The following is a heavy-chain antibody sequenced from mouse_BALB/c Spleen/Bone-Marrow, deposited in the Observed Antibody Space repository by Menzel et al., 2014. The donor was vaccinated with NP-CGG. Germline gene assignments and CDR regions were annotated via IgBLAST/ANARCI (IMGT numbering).Heavy chain of an antibody. CDR2: INPYNDGT. Sequence: EVKLMESGPELVKPGASVKMSCKASGYTFTSYLMHWVKQKPGQGLEWIGYINPYNDGTKYNEKFKGKATLTSDKSSSTAYMELSSLNSEDSAVYYCARGGNYWYFDVWGAGTTVTVSS. V-gene: IGHV1-14*01. J-gene: IGHJ1*01. CDR3: ARGGNYWYFDV. CDR1: GYTFTSYL. D-gene: IGHD2-1*01.